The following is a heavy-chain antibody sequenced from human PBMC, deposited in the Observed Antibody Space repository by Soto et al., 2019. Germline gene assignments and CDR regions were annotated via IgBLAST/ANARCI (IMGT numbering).Heavy chain of an antibody. Sequence: ASVKVSCKTSGYTFTKYFIHWVRQAPGQGLEWMGIINPSVDSTNYAQKFQGRVTVTRDTSTSTVYMELRSLRSEDTAVYYCAREYGASRVFDYWGQGTLVTVSS. CDR3: AREYGASRVFDY. J-gene: IGHJ4*02. CDR2: INPSVDST. V-gene: IGHV1-46*01. D-gene: IGHD2-8*01. CDR1: GYTFTKYF.